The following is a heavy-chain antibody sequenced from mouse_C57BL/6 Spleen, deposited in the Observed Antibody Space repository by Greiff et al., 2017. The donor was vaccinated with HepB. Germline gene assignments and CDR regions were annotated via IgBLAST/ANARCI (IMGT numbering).Heavy chain of an antibody. V-gene: IGHV10-1*01. CDR2: IRSKSNNYAT. Sequence: EVQVVESGGGLVQPKGSLKLSCAASGFSFNTYAMNWVRQAPGKGLEWVARIRSKSNNYATYYADSVKDRFTISRDDSESMLYLQMNNLKTEDTAMYYCVRHWYYGSREDYAMDYWGQGTSVTVSS. CDR1: GFSFNTYA. D-gene: IGHD1-1*01. J-gene: IGHJ4*01. CDR3: VRHWYYGSREDYAMDY.